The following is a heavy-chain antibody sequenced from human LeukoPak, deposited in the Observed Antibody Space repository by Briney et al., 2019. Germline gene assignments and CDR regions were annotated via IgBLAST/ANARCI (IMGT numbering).Heavy chain of an antibody. CDR3: AKSLAMVRGVYFDY. CDR2: ITSSNSYI. J-gene: IGHJ4*02. D-gene: IGHD3-10*01. V-gene: IGHV3-21*04. CDR1: GFTFSTYS. Sequence: GGSLRLSCAASGFTFSTYSMNWVRQAPGKGLEWVSSITSSNSYIHYADSVKGRFTISRDNAKNSLYLQMNSLRAEDTALYYCAKSLAMVRGVYFDYWGQGTLVTVSS.